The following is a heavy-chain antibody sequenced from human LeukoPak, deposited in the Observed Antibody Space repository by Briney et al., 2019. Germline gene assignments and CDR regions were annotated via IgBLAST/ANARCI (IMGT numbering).Heavy chain of an antibody. CDR2: IRYDGSRK. D-gene: IGHD4/OR15-4a*01. J-gene: IGHJ3*02. CDR3: AKVSLNMVNDAFDI. V-gene: IGHV3-30*02. CDR1: GFTFSSYS. Sequence: GGSLRLSCAASGFTFSSYSMNWVRQAPGKGLEWVAFIRYDGSRKYYVDSVKGRFTISRDNSKNTLYLQMNGLRAEDTAMYYCAKVSLNMVNDAFDIWGQGTMVSVSS.